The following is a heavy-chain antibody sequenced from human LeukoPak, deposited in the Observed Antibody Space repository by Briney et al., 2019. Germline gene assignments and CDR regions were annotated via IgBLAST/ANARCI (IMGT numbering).Heavy chain of an antibody. D-gene: IGHD6-13*01. V-gene: IGHV3-33*01. CDR1: GFTFSTSG. Sequence: GGSLRLSCAASGFTFSTSGMHWVRQAPGKGMEWVAVILYDGSKTYYADSVKGRFTISRDNSKNTLYLQMNSLRAEDTAVYYCARGPGSSTWYEHYFDYWGQGTLVTVSS. J-gene: IGHJ4*02. CDR3: ARGPGSSTWYEHYFDY. CDR2: ILYDGSKT.